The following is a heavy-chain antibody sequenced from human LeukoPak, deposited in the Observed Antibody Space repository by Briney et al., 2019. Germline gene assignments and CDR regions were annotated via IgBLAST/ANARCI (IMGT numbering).Heavy chain of an antibody. J-gene: IGHJ3*02. CDR3: ATGEPLGHAFDI. CDR2: FDPEDGET. V-gene: IGHV1-24*01. Sequence: ASVKVSCKVSGYTLTELSMHWARQAPGKGLEWMGGFDPEDGETIYAQKFQGRVTMTEDTSTDTAYMELSSLRSEDTAVYYCATGEPLGHAFDIWGQGTMVTVSS. D-gene: IGHD1-26*01. CDR1: GYTLTELS.